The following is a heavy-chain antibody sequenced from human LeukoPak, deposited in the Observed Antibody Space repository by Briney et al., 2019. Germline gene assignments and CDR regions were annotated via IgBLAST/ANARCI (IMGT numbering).Heavy chain of an antibody. J-gene: IGHJ4*02. D-gene: IGHD3-22*01. CDR3: ARAYYYDRSGYRPLSVLYPRPFDY. Sequence: SETLSLTCAVYGGSFSGYYWSWIRQPPGKGLEWIGEVNHSGSTEYNPSLKSRVTISVDTSKNQFSLNLSSVTAADTAVYYCARAYYYDRSGYRPLSVLYPRPFDYWGQGTLVTVSS. V-gene: IGHV4-34*01. CDR1: GGSFSGYY. CDR2: VNHSGST.